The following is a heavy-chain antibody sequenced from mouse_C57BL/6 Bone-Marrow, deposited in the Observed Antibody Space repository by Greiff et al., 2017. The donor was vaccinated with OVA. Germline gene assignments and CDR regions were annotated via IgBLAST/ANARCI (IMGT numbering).Heavy chain of an antibody. J-gene: IGHJ4*01. Sequence: QVHVKQSGAELVKPGASVKLSCKASGYTFTSYWMHWVKQRPGQGLEWIGMIHPNSGSTNYNEKFKSKATLTVDKSSSTAYMQLSSLTSEDSAVYYCARGYYYGSSYYAMDYWGQGTSVTVSS. CDR3: ARGYYYGSSYYAMDY. CDR2: IHPNSGST. CDR1: GYTFTSYW. V-gene: IGHV1-64*01. D-gene: IGHD1-1*01.